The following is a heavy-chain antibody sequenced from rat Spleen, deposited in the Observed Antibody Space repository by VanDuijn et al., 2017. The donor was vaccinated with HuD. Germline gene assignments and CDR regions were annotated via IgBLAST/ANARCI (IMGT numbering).Heavy chain of an antibody. CDR1: GFTFSDYY. CDR2: ISYDGSST. V-gene: IGHV5-20*01. D-gene: IGHD1-11*01. J-gene: IGHJ2*01. Sequence: EVQLVESGGGLVQPGRSLKLSCAASGFTFSDYYMAWVRQAPTKGLEWVASISYDGSSTYYRDSVKGRITISRDNAKSTLYLQMDSLRSEDTATYYCASTEGIWGQGVMVTVSS. CDR3: ASTEGI.